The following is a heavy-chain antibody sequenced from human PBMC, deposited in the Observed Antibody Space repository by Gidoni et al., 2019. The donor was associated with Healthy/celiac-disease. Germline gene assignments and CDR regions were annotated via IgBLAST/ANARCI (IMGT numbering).Heavy chain of an antibody. CDR2: MNPNSGNT. V-gene: IGHV1-8*01. CDR1: GYTFTSYD. CDR3: ARAIGGELLFDY. J-gene: IGHJ4*02. Sequence: QVQLVQSGAAVKKPGAAVKVSCKAHGYTFTSYDINWVRQATGQGLEWMGWMNPNSGNTGYAQKFQGRVTMTRNTSISTAYMELSSLRSEDTAVYYCARAIGGELLFDYWGQGTLVTVSS. D-gene: IGHD1-26*01.